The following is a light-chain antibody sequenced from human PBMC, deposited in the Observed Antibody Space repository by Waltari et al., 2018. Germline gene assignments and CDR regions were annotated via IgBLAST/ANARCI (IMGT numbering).Light chain of an antibody. J-gene: IGKJ2*01. CDR3: QQYYTPPYT. Sequence: DIVMTQSPDSLALSLGERATINCKSSQSVFYNSNNKNYLAWYQKKPGQPPKLLIYWASTREPGVPDRFSGSASGANFTLTISSLQAEDVAIYYCQQYYTPPYTFGRGTKLEIK. V-gene: IGKV4-1*01. CDR1: QSVFYNSNNKNY. CDR2: WAS.